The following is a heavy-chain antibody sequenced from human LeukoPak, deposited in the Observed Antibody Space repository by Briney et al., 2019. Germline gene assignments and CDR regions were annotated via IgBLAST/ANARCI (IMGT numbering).Heavy chain of an antibody. D-gene: IGHD6-25*01. CDR1: GFTFSNYH. J-gene: IGHJ4*02. CDR2: ISHSTTYT. Sequence: GGSLRLSCAASGFTFSNYHMSWIRQAPGKGLEWVSYISHSTTYTSYADSVKGRFSISRDNAKNSLYLQMYSLRVEDTAVYYCAGGMRLRRNFDYWGQGTLVTVSS. V-gene: IGHV3-11*05. CDR3: AGGMRLRRNFDY.